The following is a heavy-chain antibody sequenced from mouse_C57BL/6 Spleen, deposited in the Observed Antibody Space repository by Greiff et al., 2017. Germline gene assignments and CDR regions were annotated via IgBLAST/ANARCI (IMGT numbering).Heavy chain of an antibody. CDR3: ARKRDYGSSYGAMDY. D-gene: IGHD1-1*01. Sequence: VQLVESGPGLVQPSQSLSITCTVSGFSLTGYGVHWVRQSPGKGLEWLGVIWSGGSTDYNAAFISRLSISKDNSKSQVFFKMNSLQADDTAIYYCARKRDYGSSYGAMDYWGQGTSVTVSS. J-gene: IGHJ4*01. CDR1: GFSLTGYG. CDR2: IWSGGST. V-gene: IGHV2-2*01.